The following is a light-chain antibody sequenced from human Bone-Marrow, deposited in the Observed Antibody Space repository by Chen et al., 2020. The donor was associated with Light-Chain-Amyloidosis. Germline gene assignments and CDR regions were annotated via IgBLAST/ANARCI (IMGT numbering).Light chain of an antibody. Sequence: EIVLTQSPGTLSLSPGEGANLSCRASQTISSNYLTWYQQKFGQAPRLLIYGSSSRATGIPDRFTGSGSGTDFTLTMNRLEAEDFARYYCEEYGTSPLAFGGGTKVEIK. V-gene: IGKV3-20*01. CDR1: QTISSNY. J-gene: IGKJ4*01. CDR2: GSS. CDR3: EEYGTSPLA.